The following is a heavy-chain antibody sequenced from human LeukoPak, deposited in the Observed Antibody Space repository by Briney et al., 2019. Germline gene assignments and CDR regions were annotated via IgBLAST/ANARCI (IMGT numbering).Heavy chain of an antibody. CDR1: GYTFTSYD. V-gene: IGHV1-46*01. J-gene: IGHJ4*02. D-gene: IGHD2-21*02. Sequence: ASVKVSFKASGYTFTSYDMHWVGQAPGQGLEWMGIINPSGDSTSYAQKFQGRVTMTRDTSTSTVHMELSSLRSEDTAVYYCASVLYCGADCYSGRYFFDYWGQGTLVTVSS. CDR2: INPSGDST. CDR3: ASVLYCGADCYSGRYFFDY.